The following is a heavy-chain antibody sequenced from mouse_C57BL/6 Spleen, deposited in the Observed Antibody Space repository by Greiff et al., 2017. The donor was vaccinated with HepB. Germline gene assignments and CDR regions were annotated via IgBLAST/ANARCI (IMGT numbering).Heavy chain of an antibody. J-gene: IGHJ1*03. CDR1: GYTFTDYY. D-gene: IGHD1-1*01. Sequence: VQLQQSGPVLVKPGASVKMSCKASGYTFTDYYMNWVKQSHGKSLEWIGVINPYNGGTSYNQKFKGRATLTVDKSSSTAYMELNSLTSEDSAVYYCAPTVVASHWYFDVWGTGTTVTVSS. V-gene: IGHV1-19*01. CDR3: APTVVASHWYFDV. CDR2: INPYNGGT.